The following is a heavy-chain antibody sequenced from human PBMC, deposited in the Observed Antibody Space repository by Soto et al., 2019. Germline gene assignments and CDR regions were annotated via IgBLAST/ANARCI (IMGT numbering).Heavy chain of an antibody. D-gene: IGHD3-22*01. V-gene: IGHV1-69*01. CDR3: ARGGGYDSTDYYYAY. CDR1: GGSFNRHT. CDR2: IIPIFGTA. Sequence: QVQLVQSGAEVRKPGSSVRVSCKASGGSFNRHTISWVRQAPGQGLEWMGGIIPIFGTANHAQKFQGRVTIIADESTSTVYMELSSLRSDDKAIYYCARGGGYDSTDYYYAYWGQGTLVIVSS. J-gene: IGHJ4*02.